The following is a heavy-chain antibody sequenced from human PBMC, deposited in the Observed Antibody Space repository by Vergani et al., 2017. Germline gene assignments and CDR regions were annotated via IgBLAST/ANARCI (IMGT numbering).Heavy chain of an antibody. J-gene: IGHJ4*02. CDR1: AYPVRSGYY. CDR3: ARVMAIAVPGVCDD. CDR2: LYHDGTT. Sequence: QVQLQESGPGLVKPSETLSLTCTVSAYPVRSGYYWGWIRQSPGKGLEWIGNLYHDGTTSYNPSLKGRVSISVDTSKNQFSLNLSSVTAADTATYYCARVMAIAVPGVCDDWGQGLLVTVSS. D-gene: IGHD6-19*01. V-gene: IGHV4-38-2*02.